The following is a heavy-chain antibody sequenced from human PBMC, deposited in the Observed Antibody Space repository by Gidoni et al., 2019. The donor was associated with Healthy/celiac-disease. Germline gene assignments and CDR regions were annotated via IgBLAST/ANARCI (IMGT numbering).Heavy chain of an antibody. CDR3: ARDGSYGSGSSY. CDR1: GGSISSSSYY. Sequence: QLQLQESGPGLVKPSETLSLTCTVSGGSISSSSYYWGWIRQPPGKGLEWIGSIYYSGSTYYNPSLKSRVTISVDTSKNQFSLKLSSVTAADTAVYYCARDGSYGSGSSYWGQGTLVTVSS. J-gene: IGHJ4*02. D-gene: IGHD3-10*01. V-gene: IGHV4-39*07. CDR2: IYYSGST.